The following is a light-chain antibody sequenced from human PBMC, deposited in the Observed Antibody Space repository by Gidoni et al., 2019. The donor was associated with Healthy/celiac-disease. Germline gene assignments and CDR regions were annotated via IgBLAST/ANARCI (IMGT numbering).Light chain of an antibody. CDR2: AAS. CDR3: QQSYSTLSYT. V-gene: IGKV1-39*01. CDR1: QSISSY. Sequence: IQLTQPPSSLSASVGDRVTITCRASQSISSYLNWYQQKPGKAPKLLIYAASSLQSGVPSRFSGSGSGTDFTLTISSLQPEDFATYYCQQSYSTLSYTFGQGTKLEIK. J-gene: IGKJ2*01.